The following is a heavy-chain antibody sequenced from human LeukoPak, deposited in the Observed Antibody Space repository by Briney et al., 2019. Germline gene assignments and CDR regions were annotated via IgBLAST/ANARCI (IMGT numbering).Heavy chain of an antibody. CDR2: IIPIFGTA. J-gene: IGHJ4*02. V-gene: IGHV1-69*05. Sequence: SVKVSCKASVGTFSSYAISWVRQAPGQGLEWMGRIIPIFGTANYAQKFQGRVTITTDESTSTAYMELSSLRSEDTAVYYCAREEGYYSGSYHLDYWGQGTLVTVSS. CDR1: VGTFSSYA. CDR3: AREEGYYSGSYHLDY. D-gene: IGHD1-26*01.